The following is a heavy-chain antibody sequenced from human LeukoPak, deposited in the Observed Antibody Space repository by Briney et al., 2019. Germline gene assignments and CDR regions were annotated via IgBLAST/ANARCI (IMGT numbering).Heavy chain of an antibody. D-gene: IGHD2-8*02. CDR1: GLTLSSYS. Sequence: GGSLRLSCAASGLTLSSYSMNWVRQAPGKGLEWVSSISSSSSYIYYADSVKGRFTISRDNAKNSLYLQMNSLRAEDTAVYYCARDTGTEFDYWGQGTLVTVSS. V-gene: IGHV3-21*01. CDR2: ISSSSSYI. CDR3: ARDTGTEFDY. J-gene: IGHJ4*02.